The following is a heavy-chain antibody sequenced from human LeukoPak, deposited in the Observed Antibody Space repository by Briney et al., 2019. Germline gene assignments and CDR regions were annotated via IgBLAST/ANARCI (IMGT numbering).Heavy chain of an antibody. CDR1: GGSFSGYY. CDR2: INHSGST. Sequence: SETLSLTCAVYGGSFSGYYWSWIRQPPGKGLEWLGEINHSGSTNYNPSLKSRVTISVDTSKNQFSLKLSSVTAADTAVYYCARAEEDFWSGTIRNFDYWGQGTLVTVSS. CDR3: ARAEEDFWSGTIRNFDY. V-gene: IGHV4-34*01. J-gene: IGHJ4*02. D-gene: IGHD3-3*01.